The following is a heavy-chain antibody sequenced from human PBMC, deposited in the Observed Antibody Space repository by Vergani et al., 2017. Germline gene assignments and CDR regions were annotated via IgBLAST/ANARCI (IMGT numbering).Heavy chain of an antibody. CDR2: ISSSGSTI. Sequence: EVQLVESGGGLVQPGGSLRLSCAASGFTFSSYEMNWVRQAPGKGLEWVSYISSSGSTIYYADSVKGRFTISRDNAKNSLYLQMNSLRAEDTAVYYCARDADYGVWDYWGQGTLVTVSS. V-gene: IGHV3-48*03. CDR3: ARDADYGVWDY. J-gene: IGHJ4*02. D-gene: IGHD4-17*01. CDR1: GFTFSSYE.